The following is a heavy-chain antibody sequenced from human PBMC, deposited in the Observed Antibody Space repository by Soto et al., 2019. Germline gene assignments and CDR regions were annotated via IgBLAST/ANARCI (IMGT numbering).Heavy chain of an antibody. CDR1: GFTFSSYA. Sequence: QVPLVESGGGVVQPGRSLTLSCAASGFTFSSYAMHWVRQAPGKGLEWVAVISYDGSNKYYADSVKGRFTISRDNSXXTLYLQMNSLRAEDTAVYHCARAARRDSSSWYFDYWGQGTLVTVSS. CDR3: ARAARRDSSSWYFDY. D-gene: IGHD6-13*01. CDR2: ISYDGSNK. J-gene: IGHJ4*02. V-gene: IGHV3-30-3*01.